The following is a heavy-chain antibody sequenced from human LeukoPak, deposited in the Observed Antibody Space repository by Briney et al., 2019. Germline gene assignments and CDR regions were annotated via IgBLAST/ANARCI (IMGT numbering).Heavy chain of an antibody. CDR3: ARHASGGNSFDY. J-gene: IGHJ4*02. V-gene: IGHV4-34*01. CDR1: GGSFSGYY. D-gene: IGHD4-23*01. Sequence: SETLSLTCAVYGGSFSGYYWSWIRQPPGKGLEWIGEINHSGSTNYNPSLKSRVTISVDTSKNQFSLKLRSVTAADTAVYYCARHASGGNSFDYWGQGTLVTVSS. CDR2: INHSGST.